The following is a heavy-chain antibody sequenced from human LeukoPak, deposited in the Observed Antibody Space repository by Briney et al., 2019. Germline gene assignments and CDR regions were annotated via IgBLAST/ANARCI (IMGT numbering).Heavy chain of an antibody. Sequence: GASVKVSCKASGGTFSSYAISWVRQAPGQGLEWMGRIIPILGIANYAQKFQGRVTITADKSTSTAYMEPSSLRSEDTAVYYCARVQLERQTYNYYYGMDVWGQGTTVTVSS. D-gene: IGHD1-1*01. V-gene: IGHV1-69*04. CDR2: IIPILGIA. CDR3: ARVQLERQTYNYYYGMDV. CDR1: GGTFSSYA. J-gene: IGHJ6*02.